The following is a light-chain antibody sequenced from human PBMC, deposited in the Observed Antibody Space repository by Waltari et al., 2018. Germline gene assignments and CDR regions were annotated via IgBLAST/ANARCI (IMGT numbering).Light chain of an antibody. CDR3: QQFDNLPLT. CDR2: DAS. V-gene: IGKV1-33*01. J-gene: IGKJ4*01. CDR1: QDISNY. Sequence: DIQMTQSPSSLSASVGYRVTITCQASQDISNYLNWYQQKPGKAPKPLIYDASNLETGVPSRFSGSGSGTDFTFTISSLQPEDIATYYCQQFDNLPLTFGGGTKVEIK.